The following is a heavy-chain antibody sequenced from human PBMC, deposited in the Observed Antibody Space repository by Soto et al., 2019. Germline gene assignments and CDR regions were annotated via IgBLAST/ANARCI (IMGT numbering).Heavy chain of an antibody. D-gene: IGHD3-10*01. Sequence: SGPTLVNPTQTLTLTCTFSGFSLSTSGVGVAWIRQPPGKALEWLALIYWDDDKRYSPSLKRRLTITKDTSKNQVVLTMTNMDPVDTATYYCEHRAPGGNPSKVFDYWGQGTLVNVSS. CDR1: GFSLSTSGVG. CDR3: EHRAPGGNPSKVFDY. V-gene: IGHV2-5*02. J-gene: IGHJ4*02. CDR2: IYWDDDK.